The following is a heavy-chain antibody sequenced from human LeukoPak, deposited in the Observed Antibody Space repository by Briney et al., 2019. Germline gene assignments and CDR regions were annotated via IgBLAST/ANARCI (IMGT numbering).Heavy chain of an antibody. CDR2: IIPILGIA. V-gene: IGHV1-69*04. D-gene: IGHD5-18*01. Sequence: ASVKVSCKASVGTFSSYAISWVRQAPGQGLEWMGRIIPILGIANYAQKFQGRVTITADKSTSTAYMELSSLRSEDTAVYYCARDQGYRYGYGDFDYWGQGTLVTVSS. CDR1: VGTFSSYA. CDR3: ARDQGYRYGYGDFDY. J-gene: IGHJ4*02.